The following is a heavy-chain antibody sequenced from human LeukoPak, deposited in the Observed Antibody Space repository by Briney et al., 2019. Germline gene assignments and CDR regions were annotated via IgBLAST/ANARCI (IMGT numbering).Heavy chain of an antibody. Sequence: GGSLRLSCAASGFTFSSYAMSWVRQAPGKGLEWVSAISGSGGSTYYADSVKGRFTISRDNSKNTLYLQMNSLRAEDTAVYYCAKGRGVVVKEEYFQHWGQGTLVTVSS. CDR1: GFTFSSYA. CDR2: ISGSGGST. D-gene: IGHD2-21*01. CDR3: AKGRGVVVKEEYFQH. V-gene: IGHV3-23*01. J-gene: IGHJ1*01.